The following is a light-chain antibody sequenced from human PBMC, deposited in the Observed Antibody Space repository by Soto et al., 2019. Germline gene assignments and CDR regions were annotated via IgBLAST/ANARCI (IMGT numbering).Light chain of an antibody. CDR2: GAT. J-gene: IGKJ2*01. V-gene: IGKV3-20*01. Sequence: EIVLTQSPGTLSFSPGERATLSCRASQSVSSSYLAWYQQNPGQAPRLLIYGATSRATGIPDRFSGSGSGTDFALTLSRLEPEDFAVYYCQQYGSSPYTFGQGTQLEIK. CDR1: QSVSSSY. CDR3: QQYGSSPYT.